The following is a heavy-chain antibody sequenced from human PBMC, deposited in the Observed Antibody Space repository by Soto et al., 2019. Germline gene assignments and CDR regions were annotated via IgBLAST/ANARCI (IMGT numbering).Heavy chain of an antibody. CDR1: GGSISSGGYY. J-gene: IGHJ4*02. CDR3: ARAIYDYIWWSYPLYYFDY. CDR2: IYYSGST. V-gene: IGHV4-31*03. Sequence: QVQLQESGPGLVKLSQTLSLTFTVSGGSISSGGYYWSWNRQHPGKGLEWIGYIYYSGSTYYNPSLKSRVTISVDTSKNQFSLKLSSVTAADTAVYYCARAIYDYIWWSYPLYYFDYWGQGTLVTVSS. D-gene: IGHD3-16*02.